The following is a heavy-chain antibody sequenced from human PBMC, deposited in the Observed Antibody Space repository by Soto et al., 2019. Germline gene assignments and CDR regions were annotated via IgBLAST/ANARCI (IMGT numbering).Heavy chain of an antibody. J-gene: IGHJ6*02. CDR3: ATNVHTPYYYYGMDV. CDR2: ISGYNGDT. V-gene: IGHV1-18*01. D-gene: IGHD2-15*01. CDR1: GYTFTRYG. Sequence: QGQRVQSGGAVKKPGASLKVAGKASGYTFTRYGISWVRQAPGQGLEGMGWISGYNGDTKYAQKFQGRVTMTVDTSTTTAYIELRSLTSDDRAVYYCATNVHTPYYYYGMDVWGQGTKGSFSS.